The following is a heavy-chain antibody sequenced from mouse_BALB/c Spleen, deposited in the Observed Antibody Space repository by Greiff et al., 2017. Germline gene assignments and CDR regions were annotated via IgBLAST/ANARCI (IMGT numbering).Heavy chain of an antibody. CDR1: GYTFTSYW. CDR3: TRSRYYAMDY. V-gene: IGHV1S127*01. Sequence: QVQLQQPGAELVKPGASVKMSCKASGYTFTSYWMHWVKQRPGQGLEWIGVIDPSDSYTSYNQKFKGKATLTVDTSSSTAYMQLSSLTSEDSAVDYCTRSRYYAMDYWGQGTSVTVSS. D-gene: IGHD3-3*01. CDR2: IDPSDSYT. J-gene: IGHJ4*01.